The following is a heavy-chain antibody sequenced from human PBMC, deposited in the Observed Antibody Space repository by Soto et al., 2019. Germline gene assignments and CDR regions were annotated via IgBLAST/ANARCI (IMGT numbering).Heavy chain of an antibody. CDR2: IYYSGST. CDR3: MLGSGWKDFDY. CDR1: GGSITSSSYY. J-gene: IGHJ4*02. V-gene: IGHV4-39*01. Sequence: SETLSLTCTVSGGSITSSSYYWGWISQPPGKGLEWIGNIYYSGSTYYNPSLKSRVTISVDTSKNQFSLKLSSVTAADTAVYYCMLGSGWKDFDYWGQGSLVTVS. D-gene: IGHD3-22*01.